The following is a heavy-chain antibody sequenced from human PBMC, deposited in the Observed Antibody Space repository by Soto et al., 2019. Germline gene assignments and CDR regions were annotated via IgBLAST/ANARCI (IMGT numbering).Heavy chain of an antibody. J-gene: IGHJ5*02. V-gene: IGHV3-11*06. D-gene: IGHD6-6*01. CDR2: ISYGSSYT. CDR1: GFTFSDYY. Sequence: QVQLVESGGGLVKPGGSLRLSCAGSGFTFSDYYMTWIRQAPGKVLEWVSYISYGSSYTNYVDSVKGRFTSSRDNAKNSLFPQMTNLRTVDTAVNYGARVPNNSSSWWLEPWCRGTLVTVSS. CDR3: ARVPNNSSSWWLEP.